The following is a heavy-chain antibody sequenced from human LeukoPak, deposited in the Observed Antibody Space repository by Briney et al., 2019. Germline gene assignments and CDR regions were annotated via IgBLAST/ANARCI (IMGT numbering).Heavy chain of an antibody. D-gene: IGHD6-25*01. CDR3: AQFPSEAAADY. CDR2: IYYSGST. V-gene: IGHV4-39*01. J-gene: IGHJ4*02. Sequence: PSETLSLTCTVSGSSISSSSYYWGWIRQPPGKGLEWIGSIYYSGSTYYNPSLKSRVTISVDTSKNQFSLKLSSVTAADTAVYYCAQFPSEAAADYWGQGTLVTVSS. CDR1: GSSISSSSYY.